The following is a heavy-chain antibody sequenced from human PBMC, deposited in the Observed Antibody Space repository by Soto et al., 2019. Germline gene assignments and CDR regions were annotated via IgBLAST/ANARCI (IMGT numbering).Heavy chain of an antibody. Sequence: QVQLVQSGAEVKKPGASVKVSCKASGYTFTSYDINWVRQATGQGLEWMGWMNPNSGNTAYAQKFQGRVTMTRNTSISTAYMELSSLRSEDTAVYYCASEWGYSYGFGYWGQGTLVTVSS. CDR2: MNPNSGNT. CDR3: ASEWGYSYGFGY. CDR1: GYTFTSYD. V-gene: IGHV1-8*01. D-gene: IGHD5-18*01. J-gene: IGHJ4*02.